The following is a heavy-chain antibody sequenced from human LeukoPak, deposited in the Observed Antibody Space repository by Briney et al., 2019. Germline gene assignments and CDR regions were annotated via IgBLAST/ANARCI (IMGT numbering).Heavy chain of an antibody. CDR3: YTAGTGYYFDY. V-gene: IGHV7-4-1*02. D-gene: IGHD6-13*01. Sequence: ASVKVSCQASDYTLIDYDISWVRQAPGQGLEWMGWINTNTGNPTYAQGFTGRFVFSLDTSVSTAYLQISSLKAEDTAVYYCYTAGTGYYFDYWGQGTLVTVSS. CDR1: DYTLIDYD. J-gene: IGHJ4*02. CDR2: INTNTGNP.